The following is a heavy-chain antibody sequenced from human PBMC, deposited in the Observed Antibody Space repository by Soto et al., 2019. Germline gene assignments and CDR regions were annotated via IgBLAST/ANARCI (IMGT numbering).Heavy chain of an antibody. Sequence: SETLSLTCTVSGGSVSSGSYYWSWIRQPPGKGLEWIGYIYYSGSTNYNPSLKSRVTISVDTPKNQFSLKLSSVTAADTAVYYCARERGKGAAAGTLYYDMDVWGQGTTVTVSS. D-gene: IGHD6-13*01. CDR2: IYYSGST. CDR1: GGSVSSGSYY. CDR3: ARERGKGAAAGTLYYDMDV. J-gene: IGHJ6*02. V-gene: IGHV4-61*01.